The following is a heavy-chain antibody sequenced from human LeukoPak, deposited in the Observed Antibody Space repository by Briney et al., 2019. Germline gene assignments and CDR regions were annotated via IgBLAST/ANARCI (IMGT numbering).Heavy chain of an antibody. CDR3: ARWAHSSSWGSWFDP. CDR1: GFTFSSYW. CDR2: IKQDGSEK. D-gene: IGHD6-13*01. V-gene: IGHV3-7*01. J-gene: IGHJ5*02. Sequence: GGSLRLSCAASGFTFSSYWMHWVRQAPGKGLEWVANIKQDGSEKYYVDSVKGRFTISRDNAKNSLYLQMNSLRAEDTAVYYCARWAHSSSWGSWFDPWGQGTLVTVSS.